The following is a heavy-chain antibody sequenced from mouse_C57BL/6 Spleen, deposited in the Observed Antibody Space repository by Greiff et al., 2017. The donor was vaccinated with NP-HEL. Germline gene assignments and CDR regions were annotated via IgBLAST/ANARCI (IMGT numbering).Heavy chain of an antibody. CDR2: INPNNGGT. J-gene: IGHJ4*01. CDR1: GYTFTDYY. D-gene: IGHD5-1-1*01. Sequence: VQLQHSGPELVKPGASVKISCKASGYTFTDYYMNLVKQSHGKSLEWIGDINPNNGGTSYNQKFKGKVTLTVDNSSSTAYMELRSLTSEDSAVYYCARREILRGDYYAMDYWGQGTSVTVSS. V-gene: IGHV1-26*01. CDR3: ARREILRGDYYAMDY.